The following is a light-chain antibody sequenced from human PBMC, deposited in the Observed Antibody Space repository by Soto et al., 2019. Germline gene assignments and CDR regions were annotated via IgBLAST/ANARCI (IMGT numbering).Light chain of an antibody. CDR2: EVS. CDR3: SSYTSSSTRV. CDR1: SSDVGGYNY. V-gene: IGLV2-14*01. J-gene: IGLJ3*02. Sequence: QSALTQPASVSGSPGQSITISCTGTSSDVGGYNYVSWYQQHPGKAPKLMIYEVSNRPSGVSNRFSGSKSGNTASLTISGLQAEDEAGYYCSSYTSSSTRVFGGGTKLTV.